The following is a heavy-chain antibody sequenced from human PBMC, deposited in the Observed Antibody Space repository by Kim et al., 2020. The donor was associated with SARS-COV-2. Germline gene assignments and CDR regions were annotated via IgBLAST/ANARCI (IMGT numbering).Heavy chain of an antibody. D-gene: IGHD5-12*01. CDR3: TRDSFDSGSFDY. CDR2: T. V-gene: IGHV1-46*01. J-gene: IGHJ4*02. Sequence: TSYSQKFHNRVTMTRDTSTSTLYMELSSLGSEDTAMYYCTRDSFDSGSFDYWGQGTLVTVTS.